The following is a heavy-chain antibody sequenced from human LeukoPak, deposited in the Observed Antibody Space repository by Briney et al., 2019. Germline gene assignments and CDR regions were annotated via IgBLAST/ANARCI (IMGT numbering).Heavy chain of an antibody. CDR3: AKDRVYTVTTDDFGSWDY. Sequence: GGSLRLSCAASGFTFSSYAMSWVRQAPGKGLEWVLAISGGGGSTYYADSVKGRFTISRDNSKNTLYLQMNSLRAEDTAVYYCAKDRVYTVTTDDFGSWDYWGQGTLVTVSS. CDR1: GFTFSSYA. J-gene: IGHJ4*02. D-gene: IGHD4-17*01. CDR2: ISGGGGST. V-gene: IGHV3-23*01.